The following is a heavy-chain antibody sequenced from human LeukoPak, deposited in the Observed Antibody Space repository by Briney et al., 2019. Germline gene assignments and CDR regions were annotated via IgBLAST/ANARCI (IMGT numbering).Heavy chain of an antibody. CDR2: ISSDGSST. CDR3: AKLRQWQPQRYFFEY. CDR1: GFTFSSNW. V-gene: IGHV3-74*01. D-gene: IGHD6-19*01. Sequence: GGSLRLSCAASGFTFSSNWMHWVRQAPGKGLVWVSRISSDGSSTSYADSVKGRFTISRDNAKNTLYLQMNSLRAEDTAVYYCAKLRQWQPQRYFFEYWGQGALVTVAS. J-gene: IGHJ4*02.